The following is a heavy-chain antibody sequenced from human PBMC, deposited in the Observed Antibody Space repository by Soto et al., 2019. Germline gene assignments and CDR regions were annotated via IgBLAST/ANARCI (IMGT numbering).Heavy chain of an antibody. Sequence: QVQLQVSGPGLVKPSETLSLTCTVSGGSISSYYWSWIRQPPGKGLEWIGYIYYSGSTNYNPSLKSRVTISVDTSKNQFSLKLSSVTAADTAVYYCARQAYEFGELLYDWFDPWGQGTLVTVSS. CDR1: GGSISSYY. J-gene: IGHJ5*02. D-gene: IGHD3-10*01. CDR2: IYYSGST. CDR3: ARQAYEFGELLYDWFDP. V-gene: IGHV4-59*08.